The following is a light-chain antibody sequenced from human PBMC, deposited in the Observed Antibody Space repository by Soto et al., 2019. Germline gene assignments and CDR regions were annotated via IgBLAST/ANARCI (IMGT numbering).Light chain of an antibody. J-gene: IGLJ3*02. CDR3: VFLVGGGVTL. CDR2: NTN. CDR1: SGSVSARHF. Sequence: QTVVTQEPSFSVSPGGTVTLTCGLSSGSVSARHFPSWYQQTPGQTPRTLIYNTNIRSSGVPDRFSGSIVGNKAALTITGAQADDECTYYCVFLVGGGVTLFGGGTKLTVL. V-gene: IGLV8-61*01.